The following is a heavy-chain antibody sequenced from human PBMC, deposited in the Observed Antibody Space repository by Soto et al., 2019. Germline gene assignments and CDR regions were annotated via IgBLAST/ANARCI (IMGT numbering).Heavy chain of an antibody. CDR3: ARYSGAWGSYRYTSYYYYGMDV. CDR1: GYTFTNYG. V-gene: IGHV1-18*04. Sequence: QVQVVQSGAEVKTPGASVKVSCKASGYTFTNYGITWVRQAPGQGLEWMGWISAYNGNTNYAQKVQGRVTMTTDTSTNTAYMELRSLGSDDTAVYYCARYSGAWGSYRYTSYYYYGMDVWGQGTTVTVSS. J-gene: IGHJ6*02. CDR2: ISAYNGNT. D-gene: IGHD3-16*02.